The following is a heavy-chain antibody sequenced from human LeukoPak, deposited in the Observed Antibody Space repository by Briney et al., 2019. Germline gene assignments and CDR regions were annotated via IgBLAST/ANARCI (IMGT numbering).Heavy chain of an antibody. CDR1: GYTFTGYY. D-gene: IGHD2-2*01. CDR2: INPNSGGT. J-gene: IGHJ3*02. CDR3: ARVTSFDAFDI. V-gene: IGHV1-2*06. Sequence: ASVRVSCKASGYTFTGYYMHWVRQAPGQGLEWMGRINPNSGGTNYAQKFQGRVTMTRDTSISTAYMELSRLRSDDTAVYYCARVTSFDAFDIWGQRTMVTVSS.